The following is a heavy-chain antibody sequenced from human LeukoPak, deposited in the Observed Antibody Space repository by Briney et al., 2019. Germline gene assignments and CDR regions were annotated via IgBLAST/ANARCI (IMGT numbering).Heavy chain of an antibody. CDR2: IYSGGST. Sequence: PGGSLRLSCAASGFTVSSNYMSWVRQAPGKGLEWVSVIYSGGSTYYADSVKGRFTISRDTSKNTLYLQMNSLRAEDTAVYYCAREADSSGFQNRGYFQHWGQGTLVTVSS. CDR1: GFTVSSNY. J-gene: IGHJ1*01. D-gene: IGHD3-22*01. V-gene: IGHV3-53*01. CDR3: AREADSSGFQNRGYFQH.